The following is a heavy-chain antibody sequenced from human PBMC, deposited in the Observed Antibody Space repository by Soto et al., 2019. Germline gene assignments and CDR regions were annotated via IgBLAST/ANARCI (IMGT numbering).Heavy chain of an antibody. CDR3: ARETYNWNYRYFDY. CDR2: IYYSGST. J-gene: IGHJ4*02. Sequence: PSETLSLTCTVSGGSIGSYYWSWIRQPPGKGLEWIGYIYYSGSTNYNPSLKSRVTISVDTSKNQFSLKLSSVTAADTAVYYCARETYNWNYRYFDYWGQGTLVTSPQ. D-gene: IGHD1-7*01. V-gene: IGHV4-59*01. CDR1: GGSIGSYY.